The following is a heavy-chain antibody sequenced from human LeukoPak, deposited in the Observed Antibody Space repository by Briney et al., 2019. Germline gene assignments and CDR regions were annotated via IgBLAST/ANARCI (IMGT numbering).Heavy chain of an antibody. Sequence: ASVKVSCKASGGTFSSYAISWVRPAPGQGLEWMGGIIPIFGTANYAQTFQGRVTITADESTSTAYMELSSLRSEDTAVYYCARMVVTDPEYQLVDVWGQGTTVTVSS. V-gene: IGHV1-69*13. CDR1: GGTFSSYA. CDR3: ARMVVTDPEYQLVDV. D-gene: IGHD2-2*01. CDR2: IIPIFGTA. J-gene: IGHJ6*02.